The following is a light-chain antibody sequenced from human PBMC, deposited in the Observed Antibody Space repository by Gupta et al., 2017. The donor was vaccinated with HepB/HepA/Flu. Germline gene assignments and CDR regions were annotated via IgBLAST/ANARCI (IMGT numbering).Light chain of an antibody. J-gene: IGLJ3*02. Sequence: SALTHTPSVCGSPGQSITISCTGTSSDVGGYNYVSWYQQHPGKAPKLMIYKVSDRPSGVSNRFSGSKSGNTASLTNXRXQAEDEXYYDCSSYASSSTHWVFGGGTNVTVL. CDR2: KVS. CDR1: SSDVGGYNY. CDR3: SSYASSSTHWV. V-gene: IGLV2-14*01.